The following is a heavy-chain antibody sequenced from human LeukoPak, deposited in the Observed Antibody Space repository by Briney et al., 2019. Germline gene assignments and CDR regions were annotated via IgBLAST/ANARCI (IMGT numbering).Heavy chain of an antibody. D-gene: IGHD4-17*01. CDR2: INPNSGGT. J-gene: IGHJ4*02. CDR3: ARDQGIKDYGLIDY. V-gene: IGHV1-2*02. Sequence: GASVKVSCKASGYTFTGYYMHWVRQAPGQGLEWMGWINPNSGGTNYAQKFQGRVTMTRDTSISTAYMELSRLRSDDTAVYYCARDQGIKDYGLIDYWGQGTLVTVSS. CDR1: GYTFTGYY.